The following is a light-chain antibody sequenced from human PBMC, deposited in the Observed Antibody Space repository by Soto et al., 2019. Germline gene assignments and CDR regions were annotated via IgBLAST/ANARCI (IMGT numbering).Light chain of an antibody. Sequence: EIVLTQSPGTLSLSPGERATLSCRASQSVSSNYLAWYQQKPGQAPRPLIYGASSRATGIPARFSGSGAGTDFTLTISRLESEEFAVYYCQQYGSSPWTFGQGTKVEIK. CDR3: QQYGSSPWT. CDR2: GAS. V-gene: IGKV3-20*01. CDR1: QSVSSNY. J-gene: IGKJ1*01.